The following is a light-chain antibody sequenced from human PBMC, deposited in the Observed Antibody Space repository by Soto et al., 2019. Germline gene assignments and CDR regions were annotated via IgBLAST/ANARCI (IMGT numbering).Light chain of an antibody. Sequence: QSVLTQPASVSGSPGQSITISCTGTSSDVGGFNYVSWYQQHPDKAPKLIIYEVSNRPSGVSGRFSGSRSGDTASLAISGLQAEDEADYYCSSYTSGSTLFVFGTGTKVTVL. CDR1: SSDVGGFNY. CDR3: SSYTSGSTLFV. J-gene: IGLJ1*01. V-gene: IGLV2-14*01. CDR2: EVS.